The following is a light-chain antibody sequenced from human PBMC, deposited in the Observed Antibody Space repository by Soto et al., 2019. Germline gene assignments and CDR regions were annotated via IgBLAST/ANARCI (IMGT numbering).Light chain of an antibody. Sequence: EIVLTQSPATMSLSPGERATLSCRASQSVCSYLAWYQQKPGQAPRLLIYDASNRATGIPARFSGSGSGTDFTLTISSLEPEDFAVYYCQQRSNWLFTFGPGTKVDIK. J-gene: IGKJ3*01. CDR2: DAS. CDR3: QQRSNWLFT. CDR1: QSVCSY. V-gene: IGKV3-11*01.